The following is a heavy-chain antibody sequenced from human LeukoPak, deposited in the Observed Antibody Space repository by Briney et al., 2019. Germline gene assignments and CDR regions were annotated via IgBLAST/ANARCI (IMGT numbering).Heavy chain of an antibody. V-gene: IGHV3-7*01. CDR2: IKEDGSEK. J-gene: IGHJ5*02. CDR1: GFTFSSYW. CDR3: ARDSPYCSGGSCYSNWFDP. Sequence: GGSLRLSCEASGFTFSSYWMSWVRQAPGKGLEWVANIKEDGSEKYYVDSVKGRFTISRDNAKNTLYLQMNSLRAEDTAVYYCARDSPYCSGGSCYSNWFDPWGQGTLVTVSS. D-gene: IGHD2-15*01.